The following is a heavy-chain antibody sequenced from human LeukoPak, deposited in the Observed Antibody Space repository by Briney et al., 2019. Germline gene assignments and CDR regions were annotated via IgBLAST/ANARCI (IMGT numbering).Heavy chain of an antibody. V-gene: IGHV4-34*01. CDR3: ARGPDYYGDYISWFPDAFHI. Sequence: PSETLSLTCAVSGASFSGYFWNWIRQSPEKGLERIGEIKYDGTTNYNPSLTSRVTMSIDKATNQFHLKVTSLTAADTAVYYCARGPDYYGDYISWFPDAFHIWGQGTLVSVSP. CDR2: IKYDGTT. D-gene: IGHD4-17*01. CDR1: GASFSGYF. J-gene: IGHJ3*02.